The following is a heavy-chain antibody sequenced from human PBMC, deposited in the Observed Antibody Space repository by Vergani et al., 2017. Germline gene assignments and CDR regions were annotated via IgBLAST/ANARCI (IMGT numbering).Heavy chain of an antibody. Sequence: VQLLESGGGLVQPGGSLRLSCAASGFTFSSYGMHWVRQAPGKGLEWVAVIWYDGSNKYYADSVKGRFTISRDNSKNTLYLQMNSLRAEDTAVYYCASGRFLEWFGAFDIWGQGTMVTVSS. CDR2: IWYDGSNK. J-gene: IGHJ3*02. V-gene: IGHV3-33*08. CDR1: GFTFSSYG. D-gene: IGHD3-3*01. CDR3: ASGRFLEWFGAFDI.